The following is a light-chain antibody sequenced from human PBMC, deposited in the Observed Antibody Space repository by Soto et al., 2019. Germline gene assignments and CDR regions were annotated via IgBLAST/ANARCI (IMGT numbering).Light chain of an antibody. CDR2: EGS. CDR3: SAYAGSNTLFV. CDR1: SNDVGFYDL. V-gene: IGLV2-23*01. Sequence: QSVLAQPASVSGSPGQSITISCTGTSNDVGFYDLVSWYLQHPGQAPKLLIYEGSKRPAGASNRFSGSKSGNTASLTISGLQAEDEADYYCSAYAGSNTLFVFGTGTKVTVL. J-gene: IGLJ1*01.